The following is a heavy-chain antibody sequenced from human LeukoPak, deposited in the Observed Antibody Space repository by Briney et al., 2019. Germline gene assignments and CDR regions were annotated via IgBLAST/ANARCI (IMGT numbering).Heavy chain of an antibody. CDR2: IKQDGSEK. D-gene: IGHD2-8*02. V-gene: IGHV3-7*01. Sequence: PGGSLRLSCAASGFTFSSYWMSWVRQAPGKGLEWVANIKQDGSEKYYVDSVKGRFTISRDNAKNSLYLQMNSLRAEDTAVYYCASGVVYARPGTFLGRNAFDIWGQGTMVTVSS. J-gene: IGHJ3*02. CDR1: GFTFSSYW. CDR3: ASGVVYARPGTFLGRNAFDI.